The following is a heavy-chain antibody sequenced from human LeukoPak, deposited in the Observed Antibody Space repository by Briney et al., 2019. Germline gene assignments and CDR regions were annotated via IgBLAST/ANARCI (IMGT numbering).Heavy chain of an antibody. V-gene: IGHV3-7*04. CDR2: IKQDGSEK. D-gene: IGHD5-24*01. J-gene: IGHJ4*02. CDR1: GFTFSSYW. Sequence: PGGSLRLSCTASGFTFSSYWMNWVRQAPGKGLEWVANIKQDGSEKYYVDSGKGRFTISRDNAKKSLYLQMNSLRAEDTAVYYCARETEMANLDYWGQGTLVTVSS. CDR3: ARETEMANLDY.